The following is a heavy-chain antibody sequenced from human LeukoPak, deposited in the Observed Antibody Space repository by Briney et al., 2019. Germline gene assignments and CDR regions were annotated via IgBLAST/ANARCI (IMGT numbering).Heavy chain of an antibody. Sequence: ASVKVSCKASGYTFTSYDINWVRQATGQGLEWMGWMNPNSGNTGYAQKFQGRVTMTRNTSISTAYMELSSLRSEDTAVYYCARAGHSYGYGNFDYWGQGTLVTVSS. D-gene: IGHD5-18*01. J-gene: IGHJ4*02. CDR2: MNPNSGNT. V-gene: IGHV1-8*01. CDR3: ARAGHSYGYGNFDY. CDR1: GYTFTSYD.